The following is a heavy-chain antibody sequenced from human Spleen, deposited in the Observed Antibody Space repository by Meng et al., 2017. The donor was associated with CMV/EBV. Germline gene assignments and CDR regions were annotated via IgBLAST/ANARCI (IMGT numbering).Heavy chain of an antibody. D-gene: IGHD1-26*01. CDR2: ISYDGSNK. CDR3: AKLPWEVLENDY. Sequence: LSLTCAASGFTFSSYAMHWVRQAPGKGLEWVAVISYDGSNKYYADSVKGRFTISRDNSKNTLYLQMSSLRAEDTAVYFCAKLPWEVLENDYWGQGTLVTVSS. V-gene: IGHV3-30*04. J-gene: IGHJ4*02. CDR1: GFTFSSYA.